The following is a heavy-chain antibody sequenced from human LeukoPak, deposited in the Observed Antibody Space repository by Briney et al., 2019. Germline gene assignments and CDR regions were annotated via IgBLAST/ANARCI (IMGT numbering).Heavy chain of an antibody. Sequence: GGSLRLSCAASGFSFTTYAMSWVRQAPGEGLEWVSAVSVSGSSTYYADSVKGRFTISRDNSKNTLYLQMTSLRAEDTAVYYCAKSRGSYSPDDAFDIWGQGTLVTVSS. J-gene: IGHJ3*02. CDR1: GFSFTTYA. CDR3: AKSRGSYSPDDAFDI. V-gene: IGHV3-23*01. D-gene: IGHD1-26*01. CDR2: VSVSGSST.